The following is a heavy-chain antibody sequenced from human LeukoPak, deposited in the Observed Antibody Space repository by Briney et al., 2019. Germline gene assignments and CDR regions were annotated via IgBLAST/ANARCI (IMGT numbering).Heavy chain of an antibody. CDR2: ISAYNGNT. V-gene: IGHV1-18*01. J-gene: IGHJ4*02. D-gene: IGHD6-19*01. CDR1: GYTFTSYG. CDR3: ARGRIAVAGIYFDY. Sequence: ASVTVSFTASGYTFTSYGISWVRQAPGQGLEWMGWISAYNGNTNYAQKLQGRVTMTTDTSTSTAYMELRSLRSDDTAVYYCARGRIAVAGIYFDYWGQGTLVTVSS.